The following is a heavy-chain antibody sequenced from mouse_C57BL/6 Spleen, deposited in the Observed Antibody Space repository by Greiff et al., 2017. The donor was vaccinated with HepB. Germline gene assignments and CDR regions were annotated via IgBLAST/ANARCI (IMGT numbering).Heavy chain of an antibody. CDR3: ARFYGNYEGYYAMDY. J-gene: IGHJ4*01. D-gene: IGHD2-1*01. CDR1: GFTFSDYY. CDR2: INYDGSST. Sequence: EVKVVESEGGLVQPGSSMKLSCTASGFTFSDYYMAWVRQVPEKGLEWVANINYDGSSTYYLDSLKSRFIISRDNAKNILYLQMSSLKSEDTATYYCARFYGNYEGYYAMDYWGQGTSVTVSS. V-gene: IGHV5-16*01.